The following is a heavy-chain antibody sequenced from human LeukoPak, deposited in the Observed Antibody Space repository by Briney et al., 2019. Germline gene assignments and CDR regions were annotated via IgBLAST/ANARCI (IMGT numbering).Heavy chain of an antibody. CDR2: ISGSGGST. CDR1: GFTFSSYA. CDR3: AKDLAGSEYYDFWSGPSGAFDI. D-gene: IGHD3-3*01. J-gene: IGHJ3*02. Sequence: GGSLRLSCAASGFTFSSYAMSWVRQAPGKGLEWVSAISGSGGSTYYADSVKGRFTISRDNSKNTLYLQMNSLRAEDTAVYYCAKDLAGSEYYDFWSGPSGAFDIWGQGTMVTVSS. V-gene: IGHV3-23*01.